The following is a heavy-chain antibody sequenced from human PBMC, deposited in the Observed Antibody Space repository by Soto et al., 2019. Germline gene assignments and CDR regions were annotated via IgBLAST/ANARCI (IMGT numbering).Heavy chain of an antibody. J-gene: IGHJ6*03. CDR2: ISYDGSNK. D-gene: IGHD2-15*01. CDR1: GFTFSNYG. CDR3: AKKKGYCCGGSCYYMDV. Sequence: QVQLVESGGGVVQPGRSLRLSCAASGFTFSNYGMHWVRQAPGKGLEWVALISYDGSNKNSADSVKGRFTISRDNSKNTLYLQMNSLRAEDTAVYYCAKKKGYCCGGSCYYMDVWGKGTTVTVSS. V-gene: IGHV3-30*18.